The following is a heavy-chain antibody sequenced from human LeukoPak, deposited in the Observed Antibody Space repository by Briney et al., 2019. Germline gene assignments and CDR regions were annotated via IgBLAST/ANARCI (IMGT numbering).Heavy chain of an antibody. J-gene: IGHJ5*02. Sequence: PSQTLSLTCTLSGGSISSGGYYWSWIRQHPEKGLEWIGYMHYSGSTYYHPSLKSRVSMSVDTSRNQFSLKLSSVTAADTAVYYCACGSNNWYNWFDPWGQGTMVTVSS. CDR2: MHYSGST. CDR1: GGSISSGGYY. D-gene: IGHD1-1*01. CDR3: ACGSNNWYNWFDP. V-gene: IGHV4-31*03.